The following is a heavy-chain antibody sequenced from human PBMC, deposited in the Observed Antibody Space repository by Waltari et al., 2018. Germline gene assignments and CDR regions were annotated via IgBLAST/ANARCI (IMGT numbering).Heavy chain of an antibody. D-gene: IGHD2-8*01. Sequence: QVQLVQSGAEVKKPGASVKVSCKASGYTFTSSGISWVRQAPGQGLEWMGWIGAYNGNKRYSQKFQGRVTMTTDIGTSTAYIELRILRSDDTALYYCSRDPDSAFVYLSSFDMWGQGTMVTVSS. CDR2: IGAYNGNK. J-gene: IGHJ3*02. CDR3: SRDPDSAFVYLSSFDM. V-gene: IGHV1-18*01. CDR1: GYTFTSSG.